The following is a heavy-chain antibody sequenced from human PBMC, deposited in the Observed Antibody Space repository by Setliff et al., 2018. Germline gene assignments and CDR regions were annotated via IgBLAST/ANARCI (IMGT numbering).Heavy chain of an antibody. V-gene: IGHV1-46*01. CDR1: GYRLIEVS. CDR3: ARGLIVLPGPSGDMGYFDY. Sequence: ASVKVSCKVSGYRLIEVSMHWVRQAPGQGLEWMGMINPSGGYTIYAQKFQGRVTMTRDTSTSTVYLELSSLRSEDTAVYYCARGLIVLPGPSGDMGYFDYWGQGTLVTVS. J-gene: IGHJ4*02. D-gene: IGHD2-8*01. CDR2: INPSGGYT.